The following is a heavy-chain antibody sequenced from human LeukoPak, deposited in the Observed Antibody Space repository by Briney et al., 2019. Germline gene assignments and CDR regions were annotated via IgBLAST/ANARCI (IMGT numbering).Heavy chain of an antibody. V-gene: IGHV1-2*02. Sequence: ASVKVSCKASGYTFTGYYMHWVRQAPGQGLEWMGWINPNSGGTNYAQKFQGRVTMTRDTSTSTVYMELSSLRSEDTAVYYCARGGYDFSSGYYPSRWGQGTLVTVSS. CDR3: ARGGYDFSSGYYPSR. CDR1: GYTFTGYY. CDR2: INPNSGGT. D-gene: IGHD3-3*01. J-gene: IGHJ4*02.